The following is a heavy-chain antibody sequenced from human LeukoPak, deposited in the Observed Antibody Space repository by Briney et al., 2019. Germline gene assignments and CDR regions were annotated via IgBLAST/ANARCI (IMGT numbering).Heavy chain of an antibody. Sequence: PGGSLRLSCAASRFTFSTYWMYWVRQAPGKGLVWVSRINSDGSSTGYADSVKGRFTISRDNAKNSLFLQMNSLRAEDTAVYYCARDQGYNSRYYYYMDVWGKGTTVTVSS. V-gene: IGHV3-74*01. J-gene: IGHJ6*03. CDR1: RFTFSTYW. CDR3: ARDQGYNSRYYYYMDV. D-gene: IGHD6-19*01. CDR2: INSDGSST.